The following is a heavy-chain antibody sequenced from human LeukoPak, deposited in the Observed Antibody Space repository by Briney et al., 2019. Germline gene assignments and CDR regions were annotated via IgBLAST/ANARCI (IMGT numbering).Heavy chain of an antibody. CDR2: IRSKADSYTT. V-gene: IGHV3-73*01. CDR3: RAAADLNDY. Sequence: GGSLRPSCAASGFTFSGSAMHWVRQASGKGLEWLGRIRSKADSYTTAYAASVKGRFIVSRDDSKNTAYLQMNSLKTEDTAVYYCRAAADLNDYWGQGTLVTVSS. CDR1: GFTFSGSA. D-gene: IGHD6-13*01. J-gene: IGHJ4*02.